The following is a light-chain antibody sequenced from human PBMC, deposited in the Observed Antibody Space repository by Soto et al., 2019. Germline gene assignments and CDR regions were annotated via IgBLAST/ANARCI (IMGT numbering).Light chain of an antibody. J-gene: IGKJ1*01. CDR2: GAS. Sequence: IVWTQSPGTLSLSPGERATLSCRASQSVSSSYLAWYQQKPGQAPRLLIYGASSRATGIPDRFSGSGSGTDFTLPISRLEPEDFAVYYCQQYGSSRTFGQGTKVEIK. V-gene: IGKV3-20*01. CDR3: QQYGSSRT. CDR1: QSVSSSY.